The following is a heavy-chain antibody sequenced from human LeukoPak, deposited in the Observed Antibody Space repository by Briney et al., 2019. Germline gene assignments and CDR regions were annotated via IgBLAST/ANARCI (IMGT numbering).Heavy chain of an antibody. CDR1: GYTFTGYY. V-gene: IGHV1-2*02. J-gene: IGHJ4*02. Sequence: ASVKVSCKASGYTFTGYYMHWVRQAPGQGLEWMGWINPNSGGTNYAQKFQGRVTMTRDTSISTAYMELSRLRSDNTAVYYCARDLFALYDSSGYQDYWGQGTLVTVSS. CDR2: INPNSGGT. CDR3: ARDLFALYDSSGYQDY. D-gene: IGHD3-22*01.